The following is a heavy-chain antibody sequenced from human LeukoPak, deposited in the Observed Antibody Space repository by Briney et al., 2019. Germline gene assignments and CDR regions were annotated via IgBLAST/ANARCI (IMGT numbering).Heavy chain of an antibody. J-gene: IGHJ5*02. CDR2: IYYSGST. V-gene: IGHV4-39*01. CDR1: GGSISSSNYY. CDR3: ARHFWSGLMPHFDP. D-gene: IGHD3-3*01. Sequence: SETLSLTCTVSGGSISSSNYYWGWIRPPPGKGLEWIVTIYYSGSTYYNPSLKSRVTISVDTSKNQFSLKLSSVTAAETAVYLCARHFWSGLMPHFDPWGQGTLVTVSS.